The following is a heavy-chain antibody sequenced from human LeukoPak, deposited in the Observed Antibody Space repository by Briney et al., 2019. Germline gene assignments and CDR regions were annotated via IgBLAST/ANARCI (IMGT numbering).Heavy chain of an antibody. J-gene: IGHJ4*02. CDR1: GDSITGFY. D-gene: IGHD3-10*01. V-gene: IGHV4-59*01. CDR3: ARHHGSGTYPLDY. Sequence: ASETLSLTCTVSGDSITGFYWSWIRQPPGKGLEWIGYIHYSGGTKYNPSLKSRVIMSIDTSKNQFSLKLNSVTAADTGVYYCARHHGSGTYPLDYWGQGTLVSVSS. CDR2: IHYSGGT.